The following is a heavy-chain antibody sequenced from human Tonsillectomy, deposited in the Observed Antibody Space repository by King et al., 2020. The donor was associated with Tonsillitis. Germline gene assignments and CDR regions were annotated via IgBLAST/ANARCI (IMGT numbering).Heavy chain of an antibody. CDR2: ISSSGNTI. Sequence: VQLVESGGGLGKPGGSLRLSCAASGFTFSDYYMNWIRQAPGKGLEWVSSISSSGNTIYYAGSVKGRFAISRDNAQNSLYLQMNSLRAEDTAVYYCARYYYDSSGYYYYDYWGQGTLVTVSS. CDR3: ARYYYDSSGYYYYDY. D-gene: IGHD3-22*01. J-gene: IGHJ4*02. V-gene: IGHV3-11*01. CDR1: GFTFSDYY.